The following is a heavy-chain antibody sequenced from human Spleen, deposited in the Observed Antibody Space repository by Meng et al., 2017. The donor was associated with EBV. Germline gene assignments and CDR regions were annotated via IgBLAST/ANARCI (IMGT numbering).Heavy chain of an antibody. CDR2: ISATGGTT. J-gene: IGHJ4*02. Sequence: QVQVLQSGAEVKKPGASVKVSCKASGYTSTNFYMHWVRQAPGQGLEWMGMISATGGTTNYAQNFQGRVTMTRDMSTRTLYMELSSLRSEDTAVYYCVRAPPYYDFWSDNWGQGTLVTVSS. V-gene: IGHV1-46*01. CDR1: GYTSTNFY. CDR3: VRAPPYYDFWSDN. D-gene: IGHD3-3*01.